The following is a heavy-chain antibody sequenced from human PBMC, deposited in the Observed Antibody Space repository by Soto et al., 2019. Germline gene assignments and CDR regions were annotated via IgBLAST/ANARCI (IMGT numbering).Heavy chain of an antibody. CDR2: ISAYNGNT. Sequence: QVQLVQSGAEVKKPGASVKVSCKASGYTFTSYGISWVRQAPGQGLEWMGWISAYNGNTNYAQKLQGRVTMTTDTSTSTAYMELRRLRSDDTAVYYCAGGYCSGGSCYRLYYWGQGTLVTVSS. J-gene: IGHJ4*02. CDR3: AGGYCSGGSCYRLYY. D-gene: IGHD2-15*01. V-gene: IGHV1-18*04. CDR1: GYTFTSYG.